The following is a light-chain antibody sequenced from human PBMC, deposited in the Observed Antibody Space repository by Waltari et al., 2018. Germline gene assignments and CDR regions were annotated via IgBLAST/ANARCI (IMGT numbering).Light chain of an antibody. Sequence: ETVMTQSPATLSVSPGERATLSCRASQSVSSNIAWYQQKPGQAPRLLIYYASTRATGIPARFSGSGSGTEFTLTISSLQYEDFALYYCQQYNNWPRTFGQGTKVEIE. CDR3: QQYNNWPRT. V-gene: IGKV3-15*01. CDR1: QSVSSN. J-gene: IGKJ1*01. CDR2: YAS.